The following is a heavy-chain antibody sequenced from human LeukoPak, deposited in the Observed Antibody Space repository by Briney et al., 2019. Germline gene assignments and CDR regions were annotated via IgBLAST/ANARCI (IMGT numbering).Heavy chain of an antibody. CDR3: VRSAGVYFGVVDYYYYYYMDV. J-gene: IGHJ6*03. V-gene: IGHV1-69*05. CDR1: GGTFSSYA. Sequence: SVKVSCKASGGTFSSYAISWVRQAPGQGLEWMGGIIPIFGTANYAQKFQGRVTITTDESTSTAYMELSSLRSEDTAVYYCVRSAGVYFGVVDYYYYYYMDVWGKGTTVTVSS. CDR2: IIPIFGTA. D-gene: IGHD3-3*01.